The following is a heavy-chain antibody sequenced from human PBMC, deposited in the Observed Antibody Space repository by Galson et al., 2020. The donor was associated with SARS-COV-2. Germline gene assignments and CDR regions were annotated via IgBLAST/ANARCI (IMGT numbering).Heavy chain of an antibody. CDR1: GFTFSTYG. J-gene: IGHJ2*01. V-gene: IGHV3-23*01. CDR2: ISGSGAST. D-gene: IGHD1-1*01. Sequence: GESLKISCAASGFTFSTYGMSWVRQAPGKGLEWVSTISGSGASTYYADSVKGQFTISRDNFKNTLYLRLNSLRAEDSAVYYCAKPEVRQDYWYFDLWGRGSLVTVSS. CDR3: AKPEVRQDYWYFDL.